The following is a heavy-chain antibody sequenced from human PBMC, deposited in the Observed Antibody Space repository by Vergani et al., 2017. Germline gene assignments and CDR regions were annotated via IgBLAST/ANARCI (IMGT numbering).Heavy chain of an antibody. CDR1: GFTFSSYS. V-gene: IGHV3-48*04. D-gene: IGHD2-21*02. CDR2: ISSSSSTI. Sequence: EVQLVESGGGLVQPGGSLRLSCAASGFTFSSYSMNWVRQAPGKGLEWVSYISSSSSTIYYADSVKGRFTISRDNAKNSLYLQMNSLRAEDTAVYYCARGHIVVVTAILNLDYWGQGTTVTVSS. J-gene: IGHJ4*03. CDR3: ARGHIVVVTAILNLDY.